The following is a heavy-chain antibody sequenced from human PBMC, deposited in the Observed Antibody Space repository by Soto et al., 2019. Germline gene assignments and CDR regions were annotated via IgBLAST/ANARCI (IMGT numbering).Heavy chain of an antibody. CDR1: GYTFSNYG. J-gene: IGHJ3*02. V-gene: IGHV1-18*01. CDR3: ARDSGGGRGLGAFDI. Sequence: QVQLVKSGGEVKRPGASVKVSCTTSGYTFSNYGITWLRQAPGQPLEWLGWISLYSDGTNYAQKFQGRVSMTTDTSTTTAYLDLRRLISEDTVVYYCARDSGGGRGLGAFDIWGQGTMFTVSS. CDR2: ISLYSDGT. D-gene: IGHD2-15*01.